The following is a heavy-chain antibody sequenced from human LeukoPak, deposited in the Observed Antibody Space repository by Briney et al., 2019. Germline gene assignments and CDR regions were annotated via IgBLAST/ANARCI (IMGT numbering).Heavy chain of an antibody. J-gene: IGHJ4*02. Sequence: SETLSLTCTVSGGSISSYYWSWIRQPPGKGLEWIGEINHSGSTNYNPSLKSRVAISVDTSKNQFSLKLSSVTAADTAVYYCARGLHYYDSSGTNFDYWGQGTLVTVSS. CDR2: INHSGST. CDR1: GGSISSYY. V-gene: IGHV4-34*01. D-gene: IGHD3-22*01. CDR3: ARGLHYYDSSGTNFDY.